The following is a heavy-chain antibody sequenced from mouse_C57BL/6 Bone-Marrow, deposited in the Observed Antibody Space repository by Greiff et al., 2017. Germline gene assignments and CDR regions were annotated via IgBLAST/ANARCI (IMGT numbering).Heavy chain of an antibody. D-gene: IGHD2-4*01. V-gene: IGHV1-72*01. J-gene: IGHJ3*01. Sequence: VQLQQPGAELVKPGASVKLSCKASGYTFTSYWMHWLKQRPGRGLEWIGRIDPNSGGTKYNEKFKSKATLTVDKPSSTAYMQLSVLTSENSAVYYCASPYDNDWTWFAYWGQGTLVTVSA. CDR3: ASPYDNDWTWFAY. CDR2: IDPNSGGT. CDR1: GYTFTSYW.